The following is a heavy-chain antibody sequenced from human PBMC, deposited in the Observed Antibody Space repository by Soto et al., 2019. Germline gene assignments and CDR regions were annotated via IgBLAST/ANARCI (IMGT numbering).Heavy chain of an antibody. CDR3: ARGNTGVVAATSSVPDP. V-gene: IGHV1-2*04. CDR2: INPNSGGT. Sequence: QVQLVQSGAEVKKPGASVKVSCKASGYTFTGYYMHWVRQAPGQGLEWMGWINPNSGGTNYAQKFQGWVTMTRDTSISTAYMELSRLRSDDTAVYYCARGNTGVVAATSSVPDPWGQGTLVTVSS. D-gene: IGHD2-15*01. CDR1: GYTFTGYY. J-gene: IGHJ5*02.